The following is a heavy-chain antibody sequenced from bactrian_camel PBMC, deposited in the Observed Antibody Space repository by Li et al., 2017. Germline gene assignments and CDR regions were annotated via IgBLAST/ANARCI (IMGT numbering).Heavy chain of an antibody. CDR3: AYAGHYSCGGPWHWPSGFSE. Sequence: QVQLVESGGGLVQPGGSLRLSCAASGFTFSRYYMSWVRQAPGNGLEWVSSIYIDGSITYYADSVKGRFTISKDNAGHILYLQMNSLKSEDTAMYYCAYAGHYSCGGPWHWPSGFSEWGRGTQVTVS. J-gene: IGHJ4*01. D-gene: IGHD1*01. V-gene: IGHV3-2*01. CDR2: IYIDGSIT. CDR1: GFTFSRYY.